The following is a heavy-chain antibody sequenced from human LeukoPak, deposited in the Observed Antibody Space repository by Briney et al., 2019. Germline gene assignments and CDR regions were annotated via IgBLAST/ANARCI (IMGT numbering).Heavy chain of an antibody. CDR2: ISAYNGNT. D-gene: IGHD3-22*01. J-gene: IGHJ4*02. V-gene: IGHV1-18*01. CDR3: ARELAYYYDSSGYYYPLDY. CDR1: GYTFTSYG. Sequence: PGASVKVSCKASGYTFTSYGISWVRQAPGQGLEWMGWISAYNGNTNYAQKLQGRVTMTTGTSTSTAYMELRSLRSDDTAVYYCARELAYYYDSSGYYYPLDYWGQGTLVTVSS.